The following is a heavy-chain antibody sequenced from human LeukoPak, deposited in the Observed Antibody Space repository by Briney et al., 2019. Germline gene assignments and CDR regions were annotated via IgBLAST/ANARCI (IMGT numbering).Heavy chain of an antibody. CDR2: IYTSGST. Sequence: SETLSLTCTVSGGSIGTYYWSWIRQPAGKGLEWIGRIYTSGSTNYNPSLKSRVTMSVDTSKNQFSLKLSSVTAADTAVYYCARDGYKIPFDYWGQGTLVTVSS. D-gene: IGHD5-24*01. CDR3: ARDGYKIPFDY. J-gene: IGHJ4*02. CDR1: GGSIGTYY. V-gene: IGHV4-4*07.